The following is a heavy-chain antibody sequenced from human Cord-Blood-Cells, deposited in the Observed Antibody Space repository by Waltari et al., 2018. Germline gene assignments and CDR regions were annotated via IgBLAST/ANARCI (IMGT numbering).Heavy chain of an antibody. V-gene: IGHV1-69*01. CDR2: SIHIFGTA. CDR3: ARVGGYCSSTSCYWFDP. J-gene: IGHJ5*02. Sequence: QVQLVQSGAEVKKPGSSVKVSCKASGGTFSSYAISWVRQAPGQGLEWMGGSIHIFGTANYAQKFQGRVTITADESTSTAYMGLSSLRSEDTAVYYCARVGGYCSSTSCYWFDPWGQGTLVTVSS. CDR1: GGTFSSYA. D-gene: IGHD2-2*01.